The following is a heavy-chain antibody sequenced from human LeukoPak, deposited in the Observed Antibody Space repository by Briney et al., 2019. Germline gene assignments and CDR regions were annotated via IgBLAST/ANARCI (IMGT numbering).Heavy chain of an antibody. V-gene: IGHV1-2*06. CDR2: INPNSGGT. D-gene: IGHD1-26*01. J-gene: IGHJ3*02. CDR3: ARFLSGSHDAFDI. CDR1: GYTFTGYY. Sequence: ASVKVSCKASGYTFTGYYIHWVRQAPGQGLEWMGRINPNSGGTDYAQTFRGRVTMTRDTSVSTAYMELSSLRSDDTAVYYCARFLSGSHDAFDIWGQGTMATVSS.